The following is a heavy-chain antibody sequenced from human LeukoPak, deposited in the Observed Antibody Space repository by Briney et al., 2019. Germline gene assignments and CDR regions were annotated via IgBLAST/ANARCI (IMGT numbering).Heavy chain of an antibody. V-gene: IGHV3-74*01. CDR3: ARDPGHSNYINDY. J-gene: IGHJ4*02. CDR1: GFTFSNYW. CDR2: ISSDGTNT. D-gene: IGHD4-11*01. Sequence: GGSLRLSCAASGFTFSNYWMHWVRQIPGKGLVWVSRISSDGTNTHYADSVKGRFTISRDNAENTLYLQTTSLRAEDTAVYYCARDPGHSNYINDYWGQGTLVTVSS.